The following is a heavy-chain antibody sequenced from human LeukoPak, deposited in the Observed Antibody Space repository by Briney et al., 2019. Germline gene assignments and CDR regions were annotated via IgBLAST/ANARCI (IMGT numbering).Heavy chain of an antibody. CDR1: GYTFTSYD. J-gene: IGHJ5*02. V-gene: IGHV1-8*01. CDR2: MNPNSGNT. CDR3: ARGEEMATIDGDWFDP. Sequence: ASVKVSCKASGYTFTSYDINWVRQATGQGLEWMGWMNPNSGNTGYAQKFQGGVTMTRNTSISTAYMELSSLRSEDTAVYYCARGEEMATIDGDWFDPWGQGTLVTVSS. D-gene: IGHD5-24*01.